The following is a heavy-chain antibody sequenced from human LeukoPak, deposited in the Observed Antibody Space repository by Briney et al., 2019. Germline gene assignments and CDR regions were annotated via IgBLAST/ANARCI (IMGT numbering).Heavy chain of an antibody. Sequence: SETLSLTCTVSGGSISRSSYYWGWIRQPPGKGLEWIGSIYYSGSTYYNSSLESRVAISVDTSKNQFSLNLSSVTAADTAAYYCARGTPYDSSGSYYFDYWGQGTLVTVSS. J-gene: IGHJ4*02. CDR3: ARGTPYDSSGSYYFDY. V-gene: IGHV4-39*07. CDR1: GGSISRSSYY. D-gene: IGHD3-22*01. CDR2: IYYSGST.